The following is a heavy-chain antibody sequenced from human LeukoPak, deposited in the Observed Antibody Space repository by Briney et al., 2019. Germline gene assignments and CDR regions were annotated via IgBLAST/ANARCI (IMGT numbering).Heavy chain of an antibody. Sequence: GGSLRLSCAASGFTFSSYWMSWVRQAPGKGLEWVANIKQDGSEKYYVDSVKGRFTISRDNAKNSLYLQMNSLRAEDTAVYYCARDSQLSGSYYGGYYYYMDVWGKGTTVTVSS. CDR2: IKQDGSEK. CDR3: ARDSQLSGSYYGGYYYYMDV. J-gene: IGHJ6*03. CDR1: GFTFSSYW. D-gene: IGHD1-26*01. V-gene: IGHV3-7*01.